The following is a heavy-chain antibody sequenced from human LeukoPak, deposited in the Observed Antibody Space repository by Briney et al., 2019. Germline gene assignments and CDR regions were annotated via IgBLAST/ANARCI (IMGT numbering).Heavy chain of an antibody. CDR1: GFTFSDYY. V-gene: IGHV4-39*01. CDR3: ARQTVGGGLLDWFDP. Sequence: GSLRLSCAASGFTFSDYYMSWIRQPPGKGLEWIGSIYYGGSTYYNPSLKSRVTISVDTSENQFSLRLISVTAADKAVYYCARQTVGGGLLDWFDPWGQGTLVTVSS. J-gene: IGHJ5*02. CDR2: IYYGGST. D-gene: IGHD4-23*01.